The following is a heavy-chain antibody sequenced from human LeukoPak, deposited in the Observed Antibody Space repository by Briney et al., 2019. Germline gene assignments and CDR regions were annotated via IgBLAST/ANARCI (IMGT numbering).Heavy chain of an antibody. J-gene: IGHJ4*02. CDR3: ARTAIAVAGESDY. CDR1: GGSFSGYY. V-gene: IGHV4-34*01. CDR2: INHSGST. Sequence: SETLSLTCAVYGGSFSGYYWSWIRQPPGKGLEWIGEINHSGSTNYNPSLKSRVTISVDTSKNQFSLKLSSVTAADTAVYYCARTAIAVAGESDYWGQGTLVTVSS. D-gene: IGHD6-19*01.